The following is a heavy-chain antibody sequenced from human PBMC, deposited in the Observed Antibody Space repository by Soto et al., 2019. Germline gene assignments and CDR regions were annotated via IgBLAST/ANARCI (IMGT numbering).Heavy chain of an antibody. Sequence: SQTLSLTCAISEDSVSSNSAAWNWIRQSPSRGLEWLGRTYYRSKWYNDYAVSVKSRITINPDTSKNQFSLQLNSVTPEDTAVYYCARDLPTDLLWFGELLSWFDPWGQGTLVTVSS. V-gene: IGHV6-1*01. CDR3: ARDLPTDLLWFGELLSWFDP. J-gene: IGHJ5*02. D-gene: IGHD3-10*01. CDR1: EDSVSSNSAA. CDR2: TYYRSKWYN.